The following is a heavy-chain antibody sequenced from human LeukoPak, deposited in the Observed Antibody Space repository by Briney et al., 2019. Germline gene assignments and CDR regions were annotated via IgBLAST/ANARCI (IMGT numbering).Heavy chain of an antibody. V-gene: IGHV3-66*01. CDR3: AALSGVGVKIGFDY. CDR1: GFTVSSNY. Sequence: GGSLRLSCAASGFTVSSNYMSWVRQAPGKGLEWVSVIYSGGSTYYADSVKGRFTISRDSSKNTLYLEINNLRAEDTAVYYCAALSGVGVKIGFDYWGQGSLVTVSS. J-gene: IGHJ4*02. CDR2: IYSGGST. D-gene: IGHD1-26*01.